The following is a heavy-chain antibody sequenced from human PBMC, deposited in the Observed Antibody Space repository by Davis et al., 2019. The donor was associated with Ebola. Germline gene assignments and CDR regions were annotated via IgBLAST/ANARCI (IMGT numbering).Heavy chain of an antibody. CDR3: ARDFGPGHRLHILDS. CDR2: VSYGGDMR. D-gene: IGHD5-18*01. V-gene: IGHV3-30*03. Sequence: PGGSLRLSCAASGFTFSSFGMYWVRQAPGKGLEWVATVSYGGDMRYYADSVRGRFTISRDNSKSTLYLQMNSLRAEDTGFYYCARDFGPGHRLHILDSWGQGTLVTVSS. J-gene: IGHJ4*02. CDR1: GFTFSSFG.